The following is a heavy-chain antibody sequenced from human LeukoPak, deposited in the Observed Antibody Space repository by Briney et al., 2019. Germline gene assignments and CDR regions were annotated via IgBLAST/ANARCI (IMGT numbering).Heavy chain of an antibody. D-gene: IGHD2-2*01. V-gene: IGHV4-59*01. CDR3: ARGPLVVPAAEQYYYYYMDV. CDR2: IYYSGST. CDR1: GGSISSYY. J-gene: IGHJ6*03. Sequence: LETLSLTCTVSGGSISSYYWSWLRQPPGKGLEWIGYIYYSGSTNYNPSLKSRVTISVDTSKNQFSLKLSSVTAADTAVYYCARGPLVVPAAEQYYYYYMDVWGKGTTVTVSS.